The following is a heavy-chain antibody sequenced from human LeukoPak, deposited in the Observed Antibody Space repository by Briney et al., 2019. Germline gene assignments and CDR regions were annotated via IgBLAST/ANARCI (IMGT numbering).Heavy chain of an antibody. CDR1: GGSISSSTYY. CDR3: ARESYAKTEADY. CDR2: IYYSGST. D-gene: IGHD2-2*01. J-gene: IGHJ4*02. V-gene: IGHV4-39*07. Sequence: SETLSLTCTVSGGSISSSTYYWGWIRQPPGKGLEWIGSIYYSGSTYYNPSLRSRVTISLDTSKNQFSLKLSSVTAADTAVYYCARESYAKTEADYWGQGTLVTVSS.